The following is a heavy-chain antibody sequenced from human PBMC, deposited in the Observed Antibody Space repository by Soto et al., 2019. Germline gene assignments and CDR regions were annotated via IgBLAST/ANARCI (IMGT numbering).Heavy chain of an antibody. CDR2: IFPSDSDT. J-gene: IGHJ5*02. CDR3: ARKDKSGYFNWFDP. D-gene: IGHD3-22*01. CDR1: GYRFTSYW. V-gene: IGHV5-51*01. Sequence: GESLKISCRTSGYRFTSYWIAWVRQMPGKGLEWMGIIFPSDSDTRYSPSFQGQVTISADRSTSTVFLQWASLKASDTAVYFCARKDKSGYFNWFDPWGPGTLATVSS.